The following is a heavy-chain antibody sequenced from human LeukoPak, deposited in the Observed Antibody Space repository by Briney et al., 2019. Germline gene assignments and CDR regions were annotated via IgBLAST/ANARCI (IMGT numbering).Heavy chain of an antibody. CDR2: IYYSGNT. Sequence: SETLSLTCTVSGGSISNYYWSWIRQPPGKGLDWIGYIYYSGNTNYSPSFKSRVTISIDTSKNQFSLRLSSVTAADTAVYYCARSFSGTYPGLDDWGQGTLVAVSS. J-gene: IGHJ4*02. V-gene: IGHV4-59*08. CDR3: ARSFSGTYPGLDD. CDR1: GGSISNYY. D-gene: IGHD3-10*01.